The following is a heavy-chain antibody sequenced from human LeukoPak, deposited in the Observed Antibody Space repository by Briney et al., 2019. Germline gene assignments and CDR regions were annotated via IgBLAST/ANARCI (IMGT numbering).Heavy chain of an antibody. CDR1: GFTFSDHY. D-gene: IGHD3-16*01. CDR2: IRNKASSYST. V-gene: IGHV3-72*01. J-gene: IGHJ6*02. Sequence: GGSLRLSCAASGFTFSDHYMDWVRQAPGKGLEWVGRIRNKASSYSTEYAASVKGRFTISRDDSKNSVYLQMNSLKTEDTAVYCCARGGSWAPLDVWGQGTTVTVSS. CDR3: ARGGSWAPLDV.